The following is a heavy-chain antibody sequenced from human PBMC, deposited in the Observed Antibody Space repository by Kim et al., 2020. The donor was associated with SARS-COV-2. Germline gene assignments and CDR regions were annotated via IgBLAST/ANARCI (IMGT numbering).Heavy chain of an antibody. D-gene: IGHD2-2*01. V-gene: IGHV3-21*01. CDR2: ISSSSSYI. Sequence: GGSLRLSCAASGFTFSSYSMNWVRQAPGKGLEWVSSISSSSSYIYYADSVKGRFTISRDNAKNSLYLQMNSLRAEDTAVYYCAREYCSRTSCHLYYYYYGMDVWGQGPTVTVSS. J-gene: IGHJ6*02. CDR1: GFTFSSYS. CDR3: AREYCSRTSCHLYYYYYGMDV.